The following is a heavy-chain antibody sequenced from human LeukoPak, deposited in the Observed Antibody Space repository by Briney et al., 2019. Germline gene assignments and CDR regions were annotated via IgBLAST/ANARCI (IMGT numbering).Heavy chain of an antibody. D-gene: IGHD2-2*01. J-gene: IGHJ5*02. V-gene: IGHV4-59*08. CDR2: IYYSGST. CDR1: GGSISSYY. CDR3: ARLGDIVVVPAANWFDP. Sequence: SETLSLTCTVSGGSISSYYWSWIRRPPGKGLEWIGYIYYSGSTNYNPSLKSRVTISVDTSKNQFSLKLSSVTAADTAVYYCARLGDIVVVPAANWFDPWGQGTLVTVSS.